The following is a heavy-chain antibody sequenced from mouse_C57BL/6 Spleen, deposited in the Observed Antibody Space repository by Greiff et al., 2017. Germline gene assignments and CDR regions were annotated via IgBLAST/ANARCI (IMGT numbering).Heavy chain of an antibody. J-gene: IGHJ3*01. Sequence: EVQLQESGAELVRPGASVKLSCTASGFNIKDDYMHWVKQRPEQGLEWIGWIDPENGDTEYASKFQGKATITADTSSNTAYLQLSSLTSEDTAVYYCTTAIYDGYYDGFAYWGQGTLVTVSA. D-gene: IGHD2-3*01. CDR3: TTAIYDGYYDGFAY. CDR2: IDPENGDT. V-gene: IGHV14-4*01. CDR1: GFNIKDDY.